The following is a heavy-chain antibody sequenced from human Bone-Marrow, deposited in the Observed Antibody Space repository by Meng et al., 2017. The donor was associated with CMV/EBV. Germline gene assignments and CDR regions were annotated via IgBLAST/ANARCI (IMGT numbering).Heavy chain of an antibody. Sequence: SVKVSCKTSGFTFSDYHMHWVRQAPGQGLEWMGWIVVGSGNTNYAQKFQERVTITRDMSTSTAYMELSSLRSEDTAVYYCAAHHVTGDSSGYQDYWGQGTLVTVSS. CDR1: GFTFSDYH. V-gene: IGHV1-58*02. CDR2: IVVGSGNT. J-gene: IGHJ4*02. D-gene: IGHD3-22*01. CDR3: AAHHVTGDSSGYQDY.